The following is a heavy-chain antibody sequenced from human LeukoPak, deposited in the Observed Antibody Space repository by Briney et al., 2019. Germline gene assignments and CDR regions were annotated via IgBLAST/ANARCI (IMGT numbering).Heavy chain of an antibody. D-gene: IGHD4-17*01. V-gene: IGHV3-48*03. CDR3: AKNSGTVTISGEFDY. CDR1: GFTFSSYE. J-gene: IGHJ4*02. Sequence: PGGSLRLSCAASGFTFSSYEMNWVRQAPGKGLEWVSYISSSGRTFYYADSVKGRFTISRDNGKNSLYLQMNSLRAEDTAVYYCAKNSGTVTISGEFDYWGQGTLVAVSS. CDR2: ISSSGRTF.